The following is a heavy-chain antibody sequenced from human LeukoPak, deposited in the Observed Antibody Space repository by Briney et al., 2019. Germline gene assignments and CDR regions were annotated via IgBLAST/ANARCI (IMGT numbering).Heavy chain of an antibody. Sequence: SETLSLTCTASGGSISSYYWSWIRQPPGKGLEWIGYIYTSGSTNYNPSLKSRVTISVDTSKNQFSLKLSSVTAADTAVYYCARRVPAASPYYYYYMDVWGKGTTVTVSS. J-gene: IGHJ6*03. CDR1: GGSISSYY. CDR2: IYTSGST. CDR3: ARRVPAASPYYYYYMDV. D-gene: IGHD2-2*01. V-gene: IGHV4-4*09.